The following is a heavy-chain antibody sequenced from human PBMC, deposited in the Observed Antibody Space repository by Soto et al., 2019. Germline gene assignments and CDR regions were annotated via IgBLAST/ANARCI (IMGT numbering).Heavy chain of an antibody. Sequence: VQLVQSGAEVKKPGSSVKVSCKPSGGSFSIYTFNWVRQAPGQGLEWMGGIIPIFGTATYAQKFQGRVTITAEDATSTAYMEVRALRSEDTAVYFCARGVSGSYSSPLDRWGQGTLVTVSS. CDR2: IIPIFGTA. CDR3: ARGVSGSYSSPLDR. CDR1: GGSFSIYT. D-gene: IGHD3-10*01. V-gene: IGHV1-69*01. J-gene: IGHJ5*02.